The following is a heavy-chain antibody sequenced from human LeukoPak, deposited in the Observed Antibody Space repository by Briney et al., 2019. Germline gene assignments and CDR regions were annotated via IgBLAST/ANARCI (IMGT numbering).Heavy chain of an antibody. Sequence: GGSLRLSCAASGFTFSSYGMSWVRQAPGKGLEWVSAISGSGGSTYYADSVKGRFTISRDNSKNTIHLQMNSLRAEDTAIYYCAKRSSTSSGYFDFWGRGTLVTVSS. CDR1: GFTFSSYG. CDR3: AKRSSTSSGYFDF. V-gene: IGHV3-23*01. J-gene: IGHJ4*02. D-gene: IGHD3-22*01. CDR2: ISGSGGST.